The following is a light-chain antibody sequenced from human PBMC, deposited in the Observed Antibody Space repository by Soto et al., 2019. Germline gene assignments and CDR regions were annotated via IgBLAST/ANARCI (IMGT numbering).Light chain of an antibody. V-gene: IGKV1D-12*01. CDR1: QGIGTW. J-gene: IGKJ5*01. CDR2: GAS. CDR3: QQTNSFPVT. Sequence: DVQVTQSPSFVSASVGDTVTITCRASQGIGTWLAWYQQKPGKAPNLLIYGASNLQSGVPQRFSGSGLGTHFTLTIVSLQPEDFATYFCQQTNSFPVTFGQGTRLEI.